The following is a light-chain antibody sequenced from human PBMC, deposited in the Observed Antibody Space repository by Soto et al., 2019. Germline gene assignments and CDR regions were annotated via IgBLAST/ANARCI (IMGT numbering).Light chain of an antibody. CDR3: LQHSDYPFT. CDR1: QGIRDA. Sequence: DIQMTQSPSSLSASVGYRVTITCRASQGIRDALGWYQQKPGKVPKRLIYSASSLQNGVPSRFSGSGSETVFTLTISSLQPEDFATYFCLQHSDYPFTFGQGTRLEI. J-gene: IGKJ2*01. V-gene: IGKV1-17*01. CDR2: SAS.